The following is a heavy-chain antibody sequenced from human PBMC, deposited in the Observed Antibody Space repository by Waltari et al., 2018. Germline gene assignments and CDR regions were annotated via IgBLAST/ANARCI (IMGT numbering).Heavy chain of an antibody. D-gene: IGHD6-6*01. Sequence: QVQLQESGPGLVKPSETLSLTCTVSGDSISSHYWSWIWQPPGKGLEWIGYVYYSGSTNYNPSFESRVTISVDTSKNQFSLTLNSVTAADTAVYYCARSQTGYSSSSCLDNWGQGTLVTVSS. CDR1: GDSISSHY. V-gene: IGHV4-59*11. CDR3: ARSQTGYSSSSCLDN. CDR2: VYYSGST. J-gene: IGHJ4*02.